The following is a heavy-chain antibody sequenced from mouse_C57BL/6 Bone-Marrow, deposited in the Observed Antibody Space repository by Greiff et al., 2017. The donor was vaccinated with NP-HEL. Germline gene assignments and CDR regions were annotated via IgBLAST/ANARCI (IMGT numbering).Heavy chain of an antibody. D-gene: IGHD2-2*01. J-gene: IGHJ3*01. Sequence: VQLKESGPGLVAPSQRLSITCTVSGFSLTSYGVSWVRQPPGKGLEWLGVIWGDGSTNYHSALISRLSISKDNSKSQVFLKLTSLQTDDTATYSGAGGGYGFAYWGQGTLVTVSA. CDR3: AGGGYGFAY. CDR2: IWGDGST. V-gene: IGHV2-3*01. CDR1: GFSLTSYG.